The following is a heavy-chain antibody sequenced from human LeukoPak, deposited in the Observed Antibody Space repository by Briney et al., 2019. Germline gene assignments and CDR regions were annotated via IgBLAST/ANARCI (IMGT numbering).Heavy chain of an antibody. CDR1: GYTFTGYY. J-gene: IGHJ4*02. V-gene: IGHV1-2*02. CDR3: ASPQEYCSGGSCYSYDY. Sequence: ASVKVSCEASGYTFTGYYIHWVRQAPGQGLEWMGWINPNSGGTNSAQKFKGRVTMTRDTSITTVYMELSRLRSDDTAVYYCASPQEYCSGGSCYSYDYWGQGTLVTVSS. D-gene: IGHD2-15*01. CDR2: INPNSGGT.